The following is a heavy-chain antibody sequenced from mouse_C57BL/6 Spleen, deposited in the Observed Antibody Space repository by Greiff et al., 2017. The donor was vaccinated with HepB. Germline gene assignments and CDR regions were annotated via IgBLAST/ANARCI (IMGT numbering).Heavy chain of an antibody. CDR3: ARCYGSFWYFDV. J-gene: IGHJ1*03. D-gene: IGHD1-1*01. V-gene: IGHV1-59*01. CDR1: GYTFTSYW. CDR2: IDPSDSYT. Sequence: QVQLQQPGAELVRPGPSVKLSCKASGYTFTSYWMHWVKQRPGQGLEWIGVIDPSDSYTNYNQKFKGKATLTVDTSSSTAYMQLSSLTSEDSAVYYCARCYGSFWYFDVWGTGTTVTVSS.